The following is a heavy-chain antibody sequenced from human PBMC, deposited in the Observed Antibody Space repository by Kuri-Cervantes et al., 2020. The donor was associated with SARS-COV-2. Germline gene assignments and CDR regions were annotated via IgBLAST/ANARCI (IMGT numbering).Heavy chain of an antibody. CDR1: GFHFSIYG. CDR2: ISGDGGST. J-gene: IGHJ6*02. D-gene: IGHD2-2*01. CDR3: AKDLSSTSGPGYYYGMDV. V-gene: IGHV3-23*01. Sequence: GESLEISCVASGFHFSIYGMNWVRLAPGKGVEWGSAISGDGGSTFSADSVKGRFSVSRDNSNNTLFLQMNSLRAEDTAVYYCAKDLSSTSGPGYYYGMDVWGQGTTVTVSS.